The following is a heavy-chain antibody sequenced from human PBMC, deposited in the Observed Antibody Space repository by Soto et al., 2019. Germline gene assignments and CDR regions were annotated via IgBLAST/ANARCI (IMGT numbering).Heavy chain of an antibody. J-gene: IGHJ4*02. CDR3: ASDFQGNMAPAC. Sequence: QLGQSGAELKKPGATVKISCKISGYTFTDHYIHWLRQDPGKGPEWMAFIDPNDGEAVYADRLQDRVTLTADTTLDTVFMEVCSPRSDKTAVYYCASDFQGNMAPACWGQGTQVTVSS. CDR2: IDPNDGEA. CDR1: GYTFTDHY. V-gene: IGHV1-69-2*01. D-gene: IGHD3-10*01.